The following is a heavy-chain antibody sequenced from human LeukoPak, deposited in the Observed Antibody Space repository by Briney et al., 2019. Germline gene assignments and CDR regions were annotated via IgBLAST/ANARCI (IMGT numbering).Heavy chain of an antibody. CDR3: ARAFSSSSQYFDY. CDR2: IYYSGST. V-gene: IGHV4-34*09. Sequence: PSETLSLTCAVYGGSFSGYYWSWIRQPPGKGLEWIGYIYYSGSTYYNPSLKSRVTISVDTSKNQFSLKLSSVTAADTAVYYCARAFSSSSQYFDYWGQGTLVTVSS. CDR1: GGSFSGYY. D-gene: IGHD6-13*01. J-gene: IGHJ4*02.